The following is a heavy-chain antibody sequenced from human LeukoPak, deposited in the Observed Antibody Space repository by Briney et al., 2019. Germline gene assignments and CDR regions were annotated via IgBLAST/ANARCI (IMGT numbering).Heavy chain of an antibody. CDR2: ISYDGSNK. CDR1: GFTFSSYG. V-gene: IGHV3-30*18. Sequence: GGSLRLSCAASGFTFSSYGMHWVRQAPGKGLEWVAVISYDGSNKYYADSVKGRFTISRDNSKNTLYLQMNSLRAEDTAVYYCAKDRGAYGSGSYIFDYWGQGTLVTVSS. J-gene: IGHJ4*02. D-gene: IGHD3-10*01. CDR3: AKDRGAYGSGSYIFDY.